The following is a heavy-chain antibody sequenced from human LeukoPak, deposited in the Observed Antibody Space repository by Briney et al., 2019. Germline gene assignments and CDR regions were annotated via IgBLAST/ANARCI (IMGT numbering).Heavy chain of an antibody. CDR2: TRNKANSYTT. V-gene: IGHV3-72*01. Sequence: GGSLRLSCAASGFTFSSYTMHWVRQAPGKGLEWVGRTRNKANSYTTEYAASVKGRFTISRDDSKNSLYLQMNSLKTEDTAVYYCARGRVTTLYYFDYWGQGTLVTVSS. CDR3: ARGRVTTLYYFDY. CDR1: GFTFSSYT. J-gene: IGHJ4*02. D-gene: IGHD4-17*01.